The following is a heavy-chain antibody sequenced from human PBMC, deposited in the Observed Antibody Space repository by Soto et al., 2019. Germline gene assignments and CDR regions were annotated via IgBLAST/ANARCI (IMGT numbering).Heavy chain of an antibody. CDR2: IIPIFGTA. J-gene: IGHJ2*01. Sequence: SVKVSCKASGGTFSSYAISWVRQAPGQGLEWMGGIIPIFGTANYAQKFQGRVTITADESTSTTYMELSSLRSEDTAVYYCARAFDDGGNPYWYFDLWGRGTLVTVSS. CDR1: GGTFSSYA. D-gene: IGHD2-15*01. V-gene: IGHV1-69*13. CDR3: ARAFDDGGNPYWYFDL.